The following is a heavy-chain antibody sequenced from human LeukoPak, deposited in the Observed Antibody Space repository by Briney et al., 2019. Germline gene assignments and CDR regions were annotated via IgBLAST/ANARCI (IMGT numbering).Heavy chain of an antibody. CDR3: ARGIVADNNRPFDY. CDR2: IYSSGSS. CDR1: GDSFRTYY. J-gene: IGHJ4*02. D-gene: IGHD6-13*01. Sequence: SETLSLTCTVSGDSFRTYYWSWFRQPAGKGLEWIGRIYSSGSSDYNPSLRSRVTMSIDTSKNQFSLKLSSVTAADTAMYYCARGIVADNNRPFDYWGQGTLVTVSS. V-gene: IGHV4-4*07.